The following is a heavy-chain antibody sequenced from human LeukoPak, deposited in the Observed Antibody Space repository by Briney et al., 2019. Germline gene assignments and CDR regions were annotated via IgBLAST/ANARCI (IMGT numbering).Heavy chain of an antibody. CDR2: KHHSGST. V-gene: IGHV4-59*08. J-gene: IGHJ3*01. D-gene: IGHD6-19*01. CDR1: GGSISSYY. CDR3: AGSGWSFDAFDF. Sequence: SETLSLTCSVSGGSISSYYWSWIRQSPGKGLEWIGYKHHSGSTNYSPSLKSRVTISVDTSKNRFSLRLTSLTAADTAVYFCAGSGWSFDAFDFWGQGTMVTVSS.